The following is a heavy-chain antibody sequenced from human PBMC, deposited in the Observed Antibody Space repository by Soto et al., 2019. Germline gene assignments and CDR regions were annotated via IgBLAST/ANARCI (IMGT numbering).Heavy chain of an antibody. V-gene: IGHV3-33*01. Sequence: QVQLVESGGGVVQPGRSLRLSCAASGFTFTNYGMHWVRQAPGKGLEWVAGIWYDGSNKYYADSVKGRFTISRDNSKNTLYLQMSSVRAEDTAVYYCARGTYGDYGDGLDVWGQGTTVTVSS. D-gene: IGHD4-17*01. CDR1: GFTFTNYG. CDR2: IWYDGSNK. J-gene: IGHJ6*02. CDR3: ARGTYGDYGDGLDV.